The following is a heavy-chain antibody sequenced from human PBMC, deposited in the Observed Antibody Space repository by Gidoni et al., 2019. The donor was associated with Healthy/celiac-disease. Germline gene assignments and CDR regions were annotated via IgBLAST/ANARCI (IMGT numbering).Heavy chain of an antibody. CDR1: GGTFSRYA. Sequence: QVQLVQSGAEVKKPGSSVKGSCQASGGTFSRYAISWVRQAPGQGLEWMGGIIPIFGTANYAQKFQGRVTITADESTSTAYMELSSLRSEDTAVYYCAITGVAATDEPTVGYWYFDLWGRGTLVTVSS. V-gene: IGHV1-69*01. D-gene: IGHD2-15*01. CDR2: IIPIFGTA. J-gene: IGHJ2*01. CDR3: AITGVAATDEPTVGYWYFDL.